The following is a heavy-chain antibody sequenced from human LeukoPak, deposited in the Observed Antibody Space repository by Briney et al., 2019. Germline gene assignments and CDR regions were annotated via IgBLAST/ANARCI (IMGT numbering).Heavy chain of an antibody. J-gene: IGHJ3*02. CDR1: GGSISSSSYY. CDR2: IYYSGST. D-gene: IGHD2-21*01. Sequence: SETLSLTCTVSGGSISSSSYYWGWIRQPPGKGLEWIGSIYYSGSTYYNPSLKSRVTISVDTSKNQFSLKLSSVTAADTAVYYCAPRGHRGAFDIWGQGTMVTVSS. CDR3: APRGHRGAFDI. V-gene: IGHV4-39*07.